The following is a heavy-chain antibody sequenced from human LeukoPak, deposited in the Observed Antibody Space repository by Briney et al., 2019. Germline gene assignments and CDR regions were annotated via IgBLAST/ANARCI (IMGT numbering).Heavy chain of an antibody. CDR3: AGRRGGGYSYVDNWFDP. D-gene: IGHD5-18*01. CDR2: IIPIFGTA. V-gene: IGHV1-69*13. Sequence: GASVKVSCKASGYTFTSYAMNWVRQAPGQGLEWMGGIIPIFGTANYAQKFQGRVTITADESTSTAYMELSSLRSEDTAVYYCAGRRGGGYSYVDNWFDPWGQGTLVTVSS. J-gene: IGHJ5*02. CDR1: GYTFTSYA.